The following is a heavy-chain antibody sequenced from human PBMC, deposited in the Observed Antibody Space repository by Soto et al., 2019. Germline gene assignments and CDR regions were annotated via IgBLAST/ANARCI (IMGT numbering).Heavy chain of an antibody. V-gene: IGHV3-23*01. CDR1: GFTFSSYA. CDR2: ISGSGGST. Sequence: GSLRLSCAASGFTFSSYAMSWVRQAPGKGLEWVSAISGSGGSTYYADSVKGRFTISRDNSKNTLYLQMNSLRAEDTAVYYCAKDPSGGTTWIQLWFSEVGVGVWGQGTLVTVSS. CDR3: AKDPSGGTTWIQLWFSEVGVGV. J-gene: IGHJ4*02. D-gene: IGHD5-18*01.